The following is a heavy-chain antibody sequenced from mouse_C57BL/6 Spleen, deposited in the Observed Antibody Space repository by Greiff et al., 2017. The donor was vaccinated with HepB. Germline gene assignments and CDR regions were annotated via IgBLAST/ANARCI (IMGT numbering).Heavy chain of an antibody. Sequence: QVQLQQPGAELVRPGSSVKLSCKASGYTFTSYWMDWVKQRPGQGLEWIGNIYPSDSETHYNQKFKDKATLTVDKSSSTAYMQLSSLTSEDSAVYDCARQATVVAFDYWGQGTTLTVSS. CDR3: ARQATVVAFDY. V-gene: IGHV1-61*01. CDR2: IYPSDSET. CDR1: GYTFTSYW. D-gene: IGHD1-1*01. J-gene: IGHJ2*01.